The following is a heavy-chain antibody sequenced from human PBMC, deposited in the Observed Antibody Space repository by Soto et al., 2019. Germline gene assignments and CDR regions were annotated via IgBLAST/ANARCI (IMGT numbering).Heavy chain of an antibody. CDR1: GGSFSGYY. D-gene: IGHD3-3*01. CDR3: ASNGFWSGYYGTSYYYYMDV. CDR2: INHSGST. Sequence: SETLSLTCAFYGGSFSGYYWSLIRQPPGKGLEWIGEINHSGSTNYNPSLKSRVTISVDTSKNQFSLKLSSVTAADTAVYYCASNGFWSGYYGTSYYYYMDVWGKGTTVTVSS. J-gene: IGHJ6*03. V-gene: IGHV4-34*01.